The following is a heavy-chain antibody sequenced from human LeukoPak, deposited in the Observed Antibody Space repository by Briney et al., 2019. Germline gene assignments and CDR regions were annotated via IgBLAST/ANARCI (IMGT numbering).Heavy chain of an antibody. CDR2: INHSGST. CDR1: GGSISSYY. V-gene: IGHV4-34*01. D-gene: IGHD4-17*01. J-gene: IGHJ6*03. Sequence: PSETLSLTCTVSGGSISSYYWGWIRQPPGKGLEWIGEINHSGSTNYNPSLKSRVTISVDTSKNQFSLKLSSVTAADTAVYYCARTTTVTTFRYDYYYYMDVWGKGTTVTVSS. CDR3: ARTTTVTTFRYDYYYYMDV.